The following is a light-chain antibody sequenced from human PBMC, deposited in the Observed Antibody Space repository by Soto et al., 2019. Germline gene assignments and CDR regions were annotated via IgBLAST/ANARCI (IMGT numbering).Light chain of an antibody. J-gene: IGLJ2*01. CDR3: QTWGTGGVV. Sequence: QPVLTQSPSASASLGASVKLTCTLSSGHSYYAIAWHQQQPEKGPRYLMKLNSDGSPSKGDGIPDRFSGSSSGAERYLTISSLQSEDEADYYCQTWGTGGVVFGGGTKLTVL. CDR1: SGHSYYA. V-gene: IGLV4-69*01. CDR2: LNSDGSP.